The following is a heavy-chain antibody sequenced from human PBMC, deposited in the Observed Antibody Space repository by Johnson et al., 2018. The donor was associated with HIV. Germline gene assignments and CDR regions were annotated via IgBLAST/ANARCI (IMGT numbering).Heavy chain of an antibody. CDR1: VFTFSTYD. D-gene: IGHD1-26*01. CDR3: AKDREPASYDAFDI. V-gene: IGHV3-13*01. J-gene: IGHJ3*02. Sequence: VHLVESGGGLVQPGGSLRLSCAASVFTFSTYDMHWVRQPTGKGLEWVSVIGTAGDTYYPGTVKGRFTVSRENAKNSLYLQMNSQRGDDTAVYYCAKDREPASYDAFDIWGQVTMVTVSS. CDR2: IGTAGDT.